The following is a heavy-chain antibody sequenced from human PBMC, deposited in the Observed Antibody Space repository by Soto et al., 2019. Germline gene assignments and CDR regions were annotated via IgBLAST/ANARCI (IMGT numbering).Heavy chain of an antibody. D-gene: IGHD5-18*01. J-gene: IGHJ6*02. Sequence: SETLSLTCTVSGGSISSYYWSWIRQPPGKGLEWIGYIYYSGSTNCNPSLKSRVTISVDTSKNQFTLKLSSVTAADTAVYYCTRQQLRRSYYYYYGMDVWGQGTTVTVSS. V-gene: IGHV4-59*01. CDR2: IYYSGST. CDR3: TRQQLRRSYYYYYGMDV. CDR1: GGSISSYY.